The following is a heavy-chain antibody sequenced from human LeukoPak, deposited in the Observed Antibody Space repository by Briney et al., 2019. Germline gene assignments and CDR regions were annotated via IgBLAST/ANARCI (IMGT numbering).Heavy chain of an antibody. Sequence: GGSLRLSCAASGFPFSDYYVSWIPQAPGEGLEWVSYISSSGSTILYRDSVKGRFTISRDNGKNSLYLQMNSLRGEDTAVYYCARTYYYDSSGYYPPDYWGQGTLVTVSS. V-gene: IGHV3-11*01. D-gene: IGHD3-22*01. J-gene: IGHJ4*02. CDR3: ARTYYYDSSGYYPPDY. CDR1: GFPFSDYY. CDR2: ISSSGSTI.